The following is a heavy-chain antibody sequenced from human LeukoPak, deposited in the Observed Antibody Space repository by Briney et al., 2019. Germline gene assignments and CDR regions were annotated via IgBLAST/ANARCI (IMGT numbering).Heavy chain of an antibody. CDR1: GYTLTSYG. CDR2: INPSGGST. J-gene: IGHJ5*02. V-gene: IGHV1-46*01. D-gene: IGHD6-6*01. CDR3: ARAPSSSSWFDP. Sequence: ASVKVSCKASGYTLTSYGISWVRQAPGQGLEWMGIINPSGGSTSYAQKFQGRVTMTRDTSTSTVYMELSSLRSEDTAVYYCARAPSSSSWFDPWGQGTLVTVSS.